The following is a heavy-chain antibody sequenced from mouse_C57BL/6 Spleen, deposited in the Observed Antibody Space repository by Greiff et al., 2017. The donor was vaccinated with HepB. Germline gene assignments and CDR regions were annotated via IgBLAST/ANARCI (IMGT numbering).Heavy chain of an antibody. D-gene: IGHD1-1*01. CDR2: ISDGGSYT. CDR3: ARDNDGRSEGAMDY. J-gene: IGHJ4*01. V-gene: IGHV5-4*01. CDR1: GFTFSSYA. Sequence: EVKLVESGGGLVKPGGSLKLSCAASGFTFSSYAMSWVRQTPEKRLEWVATISDGGSYTYYPDNVKGRFTISRDNAKNNLYLQMSQLKSEETAMYYWARDNDGRSEGAMDYWGQGTSVTVSS.